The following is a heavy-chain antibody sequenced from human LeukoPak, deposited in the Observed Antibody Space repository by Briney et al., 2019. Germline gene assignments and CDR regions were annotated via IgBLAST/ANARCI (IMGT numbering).Heavy chain of an antibody. V-gene: IGHV1-2*02. J-gene: IGHJ5*02. Sequence: GASVKVSCKASGYTFTGYYMHWVRQAPGQGLEWMGWINPNSGGTNYAQKFQGRVTMTRDTSINTAYMELSWLGSDDTALYYCARQTRIGSGWPWGSWGQGTLVTVSS. CDR3: ARQTRIGSGWPWGS. D-gene: IGHD6-19*01. CDR2: INPNSGGT. CDR1: GYTFTGYY.